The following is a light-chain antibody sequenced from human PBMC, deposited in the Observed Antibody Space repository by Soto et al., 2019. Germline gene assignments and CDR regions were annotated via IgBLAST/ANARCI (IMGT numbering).Light chain of an antibody. CDR3: LQYKSFWT. CDR2: KAS. V-gene: IGKV1-5*03. Sequence: DIQMTQSPSTLSASVGDRVTIACRASQSISTWLAWYQQKPGKAPNLLIYKASSLESGVPSRFSGSGSETEFTLTISSLQPDDFTTYYCLQYKSFWTFGQGTKVDI. J-gene: IGKJ1*01. CDR1: QSISTW.